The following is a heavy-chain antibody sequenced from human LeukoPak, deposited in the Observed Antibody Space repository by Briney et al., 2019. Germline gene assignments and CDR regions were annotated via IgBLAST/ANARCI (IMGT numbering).Heavy chain of an antibody. D-gene: IGHD3-3*02. CDR3: ARGSFLEWNNWCDP. V-gene: IGHV4-4*07. CDR1: AGSISHYY. CDR2: IYTNGTT. Sequence: PSETLSLTCSVSAGSISHYYWNWIRQPAGKGLGWIGRIYTNGTTNYNPSLKSRVTMSIDTSKSEFSLRLNSVTAADTALYYCARGSFLEWNNWCDPWGQGTRVIVSS. J-gene: IGHJ5*02.